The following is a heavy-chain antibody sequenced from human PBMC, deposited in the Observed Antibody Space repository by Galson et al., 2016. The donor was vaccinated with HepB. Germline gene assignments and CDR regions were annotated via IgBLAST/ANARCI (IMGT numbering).Heavy chain of an antibody. V-gene: IGHV4-61*08. CDR3: ARDMYYPRGIES. Sequence: SETLSLTCTVSGGSLSDAACYWTWIRQPPGKGLEWIGGIYFDGRTTYNPSLKSRVTISLDMPKNQFSLRLTSVTAADTALYYWARDMYYPRGIESWGQGTLVTVSS. CDR1: GGSLSDAACY. D-gene: IGHD3-16*01. J-gene: IGHJ4*02. CDR2: IYFDGRT.